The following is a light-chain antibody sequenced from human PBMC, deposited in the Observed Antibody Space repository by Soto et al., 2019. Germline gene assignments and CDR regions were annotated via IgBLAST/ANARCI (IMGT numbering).Light chain of an antibody. CDR1: QGVTTN. V-gene: IGKV3-20*01. CDR3: QQHGISHIT. Sequence: EIVMTQSPDTLSVSPGERATLSCRAGQGVTTNFAWYQQKSGQSPRLLIYDASLRATGVPDRFSGSGSGTDFTLTITRLEPDDSAVYYCQQHGISHITFGQGTRLEIK. CDR2: DAS. J-gene: IGKJ5*01.